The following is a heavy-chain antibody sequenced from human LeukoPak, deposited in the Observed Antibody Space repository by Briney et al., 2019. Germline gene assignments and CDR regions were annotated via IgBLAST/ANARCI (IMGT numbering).Heavy chain of an antibody. V-gene: IGHV3-30*02. Sequence: GGSLRLSCAASGFTFSRYGMHWVRQAPGKRLEWVAFIQNDGSKQYYADSAKGRFTISRDNSKNTLYLQMNDLRTEDTALYYCARDLYPWTFECWGQGILLTVSS. D-gene: IGHD2-8*01. CDR3: ARDLYPWTFEC. CDR2: IQNDGSKQ. J-gene: IGHJ4*02. CDR1: GFTFSRYG.